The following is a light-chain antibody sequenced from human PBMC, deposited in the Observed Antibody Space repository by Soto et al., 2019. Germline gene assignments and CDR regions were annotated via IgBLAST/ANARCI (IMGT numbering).Light chain of an antibody. Sequence: EIVMTQSPATLSVSPGERATLSCRASQSVGNNLAWYQQKPGQAPRLLIYGASSRATGIPDRFSGRGSGTDFTLTISRLEPEDFAVYYCQQYGSSPRTFGQGTKVDIK. CDR1: QSVGNN. CDR3: QQYGSSPRT. CDR2: GAS. V-gene: IGKV3-20*01. J-gene: IGKJ1*01.